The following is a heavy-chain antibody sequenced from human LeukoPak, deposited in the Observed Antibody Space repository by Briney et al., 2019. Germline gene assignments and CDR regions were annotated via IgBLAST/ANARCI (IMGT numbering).Heavy chain of an antibody. Sequence: SETLSLTRTVSGGSISGSSYYWGWIRQPPGKGLEWIGSIYYSGSTYYNPSLKSRVTISVDTSKNQYSLKLNLVTATDTAVSYCARHYGPWGQGTMVTVSS. D-gene: IGHD3-10*01. V-gene: IGHV4-39*01. CDR2: IYYSGST. J-gene: IGHJ4*02. CDR3: ARHYGP. CDR1: GGSISGSSYY.